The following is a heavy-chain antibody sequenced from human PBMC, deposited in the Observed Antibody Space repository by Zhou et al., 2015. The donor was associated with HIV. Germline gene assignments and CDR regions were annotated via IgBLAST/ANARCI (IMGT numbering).Heavy chain of an antibody. J-gene: IGHJ4*02. D-gene: IGHD3-16*02. Sequence: QVQLVQSGAEVKKPGSSVKVSCKASGGTFSSYAISWVRQAPGQGLEWMGGIIPIFGTANYAQKFQGRVTITADESTSTAYMELSSLRSEDTAVYYCATAGDYVWGSYRTTPIAYWGQGTLVTVSS. CDR2: IIPIFGTA. V-gene: IGHV1-69*01. CDR1: GGTFSSYA. CDR3: ATAGDYVWGSYRTTPIAY.